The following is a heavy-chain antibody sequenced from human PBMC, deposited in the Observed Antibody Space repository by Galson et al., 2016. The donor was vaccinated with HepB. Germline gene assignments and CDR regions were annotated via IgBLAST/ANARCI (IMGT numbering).Heavy chain of an antibody. Sequence: SVKVSCKASGYTFTRYYMHWVRQAPGQGLEWMGIINPSGGSTSYAQKFQGRVTMTRDTSTSTVYMELSSLRSEDTAVYYCARGGGGSEYVPLSYYGMDVWGQGTTVTVSS. CDR2: INPSGGST. CDR3: ARGGGGSEYVPLSYYGMDV. D-gene: IGHD3-16*01. CDR1: GYTFTRYY. V-gene: IGHV1-46*01. J-gene: IGHJ6*02.